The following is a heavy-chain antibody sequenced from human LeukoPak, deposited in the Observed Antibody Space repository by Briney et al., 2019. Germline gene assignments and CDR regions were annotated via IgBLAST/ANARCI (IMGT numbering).Heavy chain of an antibody. V-gene: IGHV4-4*07. CDR2: IYTSGST. D-gene: IGHD6-19*01. CDR1: GGSISSYY. CDR3: ATSAAVGGVKWFDP. J-gene: IGHJ5*02. Sequence: KPSETLSLTCTVSGGSISSYYWSWIRQTAGKGLEWIGRIYTSGSTDYNPPLKSRVTISVDKSKNQLSLKLNSVTAADTAVYYCATSAAVGGVKWFDPWGQGTLVTVSS.